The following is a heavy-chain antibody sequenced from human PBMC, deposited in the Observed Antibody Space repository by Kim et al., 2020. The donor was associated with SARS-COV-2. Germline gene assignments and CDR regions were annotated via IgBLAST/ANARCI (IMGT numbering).Heavy chain of an antibody. CDR2: IKQDGSEK. Sequence: GGSLRLSCAASGFTFSSYWMSWVRQAPGKGLEWVANIKQDGSEKYYVDSVKGRFTISRDNAKNSLYLQMNSLRAEDTAVYYCARVGPAYYYGSGSYYPYYYYGMYVWGQGTTVTVSS. CDR3: ARVGPAYYYGSGSYYPYYYYGMYV. V-gene: IGHV3-7*01. CDR1: GFTFSSYW. D-gene: IGHD3-10*01. J-gene: IGHJ6*02.